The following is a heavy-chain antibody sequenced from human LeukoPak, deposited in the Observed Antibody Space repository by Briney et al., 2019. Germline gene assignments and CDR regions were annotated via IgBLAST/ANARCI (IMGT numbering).Heavy chain of an antibody. D-gene: IGHD2-2*02. CDR3: ARDVLYPRNDAFDI. J-gene: IGHJ3*02. CDR1: GGSISSYY. CDR2: IYYSGST. V-gene: IGHV4-59*01. Sequence: SETLSLTCTVSGGSISSYYWSWIRQPPGKGLEWIGYIYYSGSTNYNPSLKSRVTISVDTSKNQFSLKLSSVTAADTAVYYCARDVLYPRNDAFDIWGQGTMVTVPS.